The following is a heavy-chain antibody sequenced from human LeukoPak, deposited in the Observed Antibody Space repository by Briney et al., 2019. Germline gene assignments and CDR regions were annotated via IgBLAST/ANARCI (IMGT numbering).Heavy chain of an antibody. CDR2: ISASGGST. CDR3: VKDRCDRTTCPEV. J-gene: IGHJ4*02. D-gene: IGHD2-2*01. Sequence: GGSLRLSCAASGFTFSTYAMTWVRQAPGEGLEWVSGISASGGSTYYTDSLKGRFTISRDNSKNTLHLQMSSLRAEDTALYYCVKDRCDRTTCPEVWGQGTLVSVSS. V-gene: IGHV3-23*01. CDR1: GFTFSTYA.